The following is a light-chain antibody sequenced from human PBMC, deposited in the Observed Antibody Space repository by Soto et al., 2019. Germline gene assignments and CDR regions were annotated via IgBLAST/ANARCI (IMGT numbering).Light chain of an antibody. V-gene: IGKV3-15*01. J-gene: IGKJ2*01. Sequence: EIVLTQSPATLSLSPGERATLSCRASQSVGSFLAWYQQKPSQPPRLLIYGASTRATGIPARFSGSGSGTEFTLTISSLQSEDFAVYYCQQYNNWPYTFGQGTKLEIK. CDR1: QSVGSF. CDR2: GAS. CDR3: QQYNNWPYT.